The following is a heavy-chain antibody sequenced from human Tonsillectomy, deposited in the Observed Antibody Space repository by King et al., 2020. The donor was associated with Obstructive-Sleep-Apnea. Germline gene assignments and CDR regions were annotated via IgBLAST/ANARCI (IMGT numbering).Heavy chain of an antibody. J-gene: IGHJ6*02. V-gene: IGHV3-21*01. Sequence: DVQLVESGGGLVKPGGSLRLSCAASGFTFSSYSMNWVRQAPGKGLEWVSSINSISNYIYYADSAKGRFTISRDNAKNSLYLQMNSLRAEDTAVYYCAGAPDNDFWGGSWLGGGMDVWGQGTTVTVSS. CDR2: INSISNYI. CDR3: AGAPDNDFWGGSWLGGGMDV. CDR1: GFTFSSYS. D-gene: IGHD3-3*01.